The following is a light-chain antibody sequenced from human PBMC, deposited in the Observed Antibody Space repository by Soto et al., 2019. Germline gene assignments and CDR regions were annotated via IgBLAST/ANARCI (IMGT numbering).Light chain of an antibody. CDR2: EVS. CDR1: SSDIGNYNF. V-gene: IGLV2-8*01. Sequence: QSVLTQPPSASGSPGQSVAVSCTGTSSDIGNYNFVSWYRQHPGKAPKLMIYEVSKRPSGVPDRFSGSKSGNTASLTVSGLQAEDEADYYCCSYAGSNTYVFGTGTKVTVL. J-gene: IGLJ1*01. CDR3: CSYAGSNTYV.